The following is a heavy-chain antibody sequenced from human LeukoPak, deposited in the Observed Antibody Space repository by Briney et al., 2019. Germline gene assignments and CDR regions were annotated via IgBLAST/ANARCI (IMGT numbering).Heavy chain of an antibody. CDR3: ARDRRQWLVDGMDV. D-gene: IGHD6-19*01. Sequence: SETLFLTCAVSGGSISSSNWWSWVRQPPWEGLEWIGEIYHSGSTNYNPSLKSRVTISVDKSKNQFSLKLSSVTAADTAVYYCARDRRQWLVDGMDVWGQGTTVTVSS. V-gene: IGHV4-4*02. J-gene: IGHJ6*02. CDR1: GGSISSSNW. CDR2: IYHSGST.